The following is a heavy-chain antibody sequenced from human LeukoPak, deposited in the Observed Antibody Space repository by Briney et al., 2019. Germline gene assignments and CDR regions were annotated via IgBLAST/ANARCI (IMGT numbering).Heavy chain of an antibody. Sequence: GGSLRLSCAASGFTFSSYAMSWVRQAPGKGLEWVSAISGSGGSTYYADSVKGRFTISRDNSKNTLYLQMNSLRAEDTAVYYCAREGNQFEYSSSSSPFDYWGQGTLVTVSS. D-gene: IGHD6-6*01. CDR1: GFTFSSYA. CDR2: ISGSGGST. V-gene: IGHV3-23*01. J-gene: IGHJ4*02. CDR3: AREGNQFEYSSSSSPFDY.